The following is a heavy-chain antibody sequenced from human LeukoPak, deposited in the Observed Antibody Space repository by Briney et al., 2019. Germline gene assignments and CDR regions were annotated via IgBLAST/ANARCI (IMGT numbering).Heavy chain of an antibody. V-gene: IGHV5-51*01. CDR1: GYRFSSYW. CDR3: ARHMPIAVADNSGMDV. D-gene: IGHD6-19*01. CDR2: ISPGHSYT. Sequence: GESLQISFQGSGYRFSSYWIGWGRPMPGTGLEGMGMISPGHSYTRYSTSFEGKVTMSADKSISIAYLQWSSVKASDTARYYCARHMPIAVADNSGMDVWGQGTTVTVS. J-gene: IGHJ6*02.